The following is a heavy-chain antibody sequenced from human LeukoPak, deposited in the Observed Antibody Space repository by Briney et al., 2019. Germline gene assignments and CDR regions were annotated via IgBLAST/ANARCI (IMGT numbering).Heavy chain of an antibody. CDR3: ARSSRDYYDSSGYYNFDY. Sequence: PGGSLRLSCAASGFTFSSYSMNWVRQAPGKGLEWVSYIRSSSSAIYYADSVKGRFTISRDNAKNSLYLQMNSLRAEDTAVYYCARSSRDYYDSSGYYNFDYWGQGTLVTVSS. V-gene: IGHV3-48*04. CDR1: GFTFSSYS. D-gene: IGHD3-22*01. CDR2: IRSSSSAI. J-gene: IGHJ4*02.